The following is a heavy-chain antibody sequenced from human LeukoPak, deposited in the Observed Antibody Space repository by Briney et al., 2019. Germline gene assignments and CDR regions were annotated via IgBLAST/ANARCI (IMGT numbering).Heavy chain of an antibody. CDR1: GYTFTGYY. Sequence: ASVKVSCKASGYTFTGYYMHWVRQAPGQGLEWMGWINPNSGGTNYAQKFQGRVTMTRDTSISTAYMELSRLRSDDTAVYYCARGGRVLWFGELLSSLFDYWGQGTLVTVYS. CDR3: ARGGRVLWFGELLSSLFDY. CDR2: INPNSGGT. V-gene: IGHV1-2*02. D-gene: IGHD3-10*01. J-gene: IGHJ4*02.